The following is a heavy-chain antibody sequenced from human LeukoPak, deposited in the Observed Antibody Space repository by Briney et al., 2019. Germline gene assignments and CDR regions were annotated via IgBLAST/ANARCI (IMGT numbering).Heavy chain of an antibody. J-gene: IGHJ4*02. CDR1: GFTFSSYG. CDR2: IRYDGSNK. D-gene: IGHD1-1*01. Sequence: PGGSLRLSCAASGFTFSSYGMHWVRQALGKGLEWVAFIRYDGSNKYYADSVKGRFTISRDNSKNTLYLQMNSLRAEDTAVYYCAKDLGQLGSRDYWGQGTLVTVSS. CDR3: AKDLGQLGSRDY. V-gene: IGHV3-30*02.